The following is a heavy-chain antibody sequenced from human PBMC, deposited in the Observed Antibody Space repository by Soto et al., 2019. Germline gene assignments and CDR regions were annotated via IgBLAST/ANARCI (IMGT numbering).Heavy chain of an antibody. D-gene: IGHD5-12*01. CDR3: ASPSIYSGYEFDY. CDR1: GGSISSSSYY. Sequence: QLQLQESGPGLVDPSETLSLTCTVSGGSISSSSYYWGWIRQPPGKGLEWIGSIYHSGSTSYNPSLKSRVTISIDTSNNQFSLKLSSVTAADTAVYYCASPSIYSGYEFDYWGQGTLVTVSS. CDR2: IYHSGST. V-gene: IGHV4-39*01. J-gene: IGHJ4*02.